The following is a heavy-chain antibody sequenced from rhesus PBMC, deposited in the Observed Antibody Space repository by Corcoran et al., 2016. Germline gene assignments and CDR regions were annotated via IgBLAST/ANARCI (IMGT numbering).Heavy chain of an antibody. J-gene: IGHJ4*01. V-gene: IGHV4-80*01. CDR2: LNGDSGHS. CDR1: GASMTNSW. CDR3: TKGPPSFDF. Sequence: QVQLQESGPGLVEPSETLSLTCTVSGASMTNSWWSWVRQPPEKGLEWIGELNGDSGHSTYNPSLMSRVTISRDASKSQFSLRLNSVTAADAAVYYCTKGPPSFDFWGQGVLVTVSS.